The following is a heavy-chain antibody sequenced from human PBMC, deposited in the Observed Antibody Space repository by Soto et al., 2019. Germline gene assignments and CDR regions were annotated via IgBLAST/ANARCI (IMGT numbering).Heavy chain of an antibody. Sequence: GGSLRLSCAASGFTFSSYAMSWVRQAPGKGLEWVSAISGSGGSTYYADSVKGRFTISRDNSKNTLYLQMNSLRAEDTAVYYCAKSDLVYCSGGSCGYYYFDYWGQGTLVTVSS. J-gene: IGHJ4*02. V-gene: IGHV3-23*01. CDR3: AKSDLVYCSGGSCGYYYFDY. D-gene: IGHD2-15*01. CDR2: ISGSGGST. CDR1: GFTFSSYA.